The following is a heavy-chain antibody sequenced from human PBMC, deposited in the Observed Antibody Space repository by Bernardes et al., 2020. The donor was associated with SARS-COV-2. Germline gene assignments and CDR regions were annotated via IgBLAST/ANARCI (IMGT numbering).Heavy chain of an antibody. D-gene: IGHD2-15*01. V-gene: IGHV4-59*01. CDR2: IYYSGST. CDR3: ARVDLGYCSGGSCLAWGMDV. J-gene: IGHJ6*02. Sequence: SETLSLTCTVSGGSISSYYWSWIRQPPGKGLEWIGYIYYSGSTNYNPSLKSRVTISVDTSKNQFSLKLSSVTAADTAVYYCARVDLGYCSGGSCLAWGMDVWGQGTTVTVSS. CDR1: GGSISSYY.